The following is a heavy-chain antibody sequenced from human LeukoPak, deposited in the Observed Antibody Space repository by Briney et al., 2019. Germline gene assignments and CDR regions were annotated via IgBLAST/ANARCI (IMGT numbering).Heavy chain of an antibody. J-gene: IGHJ4*02. CDR1: GGSISSGGYY. CDR2: TYASGTT. CDR3: ARARPRAALGY. Sequence: SETLSLTCNVSGGSISSGGYYWTWIRQPPGKGLELIGFTYASGTTYYNPSLKKRVTISVHGSKNQFSLNLSSATAADTAVYYCARARPRAALGYWGQGTLVTVSS. D-gene: IGHD6-13*01. V-gene: IGHV4-30-2*01.